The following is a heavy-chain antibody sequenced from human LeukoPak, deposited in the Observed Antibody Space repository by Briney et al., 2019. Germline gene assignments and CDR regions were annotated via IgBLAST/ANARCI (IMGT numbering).Heavy chain of an antibody. Sequence: GGSLRLSCAASGFNFSSYGMHWVRQAPGKGLEWVAFIRYDGSNKYYADSVKGRFTISRDNSKNTLYLQMNSLRAEDTAVYYCAKVYYYDSSGYYSTFLFDYWGQGTLVTVSS. CDR3: AKVYYYDSSGYYSTFLFDY. J-gene: IGHJ4*02. V-gene: IGHV3-30*02. CDR2: IRYDGSNK. CDR1: GFNFSSYG. D-gene: IGHD3-22*01.